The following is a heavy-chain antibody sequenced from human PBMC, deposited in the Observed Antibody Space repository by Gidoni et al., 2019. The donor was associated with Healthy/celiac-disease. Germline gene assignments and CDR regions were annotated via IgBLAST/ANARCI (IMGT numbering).Heavy chain of an antibody. V-gene: IGHV3-21*01. CDR3: ARDSDSSGWYGLYYYYYGMDV. J-gene: IGHJ6*02. CDR2: ISSSSSYI. Sequence: EVQLVESGGGLVKPGGSLRLSCAVSGFTFSSYSMNWVRQAPGKGLEWVSSISSSSSYIYYADSVKGRFTISRDNAKNSLYLQMNSLRAEDTAVYYCARDSDSSGWYGLYYYYYGMDVWGQGTTVTVSS. CDR1: GFTFSSYS. D-gene: IGHD6-19*01.